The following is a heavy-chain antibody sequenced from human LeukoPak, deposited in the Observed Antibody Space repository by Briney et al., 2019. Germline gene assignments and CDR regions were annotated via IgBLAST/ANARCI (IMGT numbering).Heavy chain of an antibody. Sequence: GESLKISCKGSGYTFTSYWISWVRQMPGKGLEWMGRIDPSDSYTNYSPSFQGHVTISADKSISTAYLQWSSLKASDNAMYYCAQSRITGTTDWFDPWGQGTLVTVSS. CDR3: AQSRITGTTDWFDP. D-gene: IGHD1-7*01. CDR1: GYTFTSYW. V-gene: IGHV5-10-1*01. CDR2: IDPSDSYT. J-gene: IGHJ5*02.